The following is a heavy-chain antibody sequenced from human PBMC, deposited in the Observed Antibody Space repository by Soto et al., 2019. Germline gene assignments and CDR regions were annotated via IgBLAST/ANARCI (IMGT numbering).Heavy chain of an antibody. CDR1: GFTFSNYA. CDR2: ISYDGSNQ. D-gene: IGHD1-26*01. Sequence: QVLLVESGGGVAQPGTSLRLSCAASGFTFSNYAIYWVRQAPGEGLEWVAVISYDGSNQYYADSVKGRFTVSRDDARTTSYRQMNSLRPEDTAVYFCGKVAGKWELSYYLDTWGQGPLVSVSS. CDR3: GKVAGKWELSYYLDT. J-gene: IGHJ4*02. V-gene: IGHV3-30*18.